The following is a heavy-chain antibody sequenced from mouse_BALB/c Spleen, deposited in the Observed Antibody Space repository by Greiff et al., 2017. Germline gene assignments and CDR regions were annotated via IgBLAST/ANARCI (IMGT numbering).Heavy chain of an antibody. Sequence: EVQLQQSGPGLVKPSQSLSLTCTVTGYSITSDYAWNWIRQFPGNKLEWMGYISYSGSTSYNPSLKSRISITRDTSKNQFFLQLNSVTTEDTATYYCARDYYYGTVGYYAMDYWGQGTSVTVSS. D-gene: IGHD1-1*01. CDR3: ARDYYYGTVGYYAMDY. V-gene: IGHV3-2*02. J-gene: IGHJ4*01. CDR1: GYSITSDYA. CDR2: ISYSGST.